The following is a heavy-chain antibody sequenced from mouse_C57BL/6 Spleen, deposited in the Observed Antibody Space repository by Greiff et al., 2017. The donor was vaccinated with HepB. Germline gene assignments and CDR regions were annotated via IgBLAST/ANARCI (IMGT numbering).Heavy chain of an antibody. CDR2: IWSDGST. J-gene: IGHJ4*01. CDR1: GFSLTSYG. D-gene: IGHD2-1*01. CDR3: ARHQKIYSYYAMDY. Sequence: VQLVESGPGLVAPSQRLSITCTVSGFSLTSYGVHWVRQPPGKGLEWLVVIWSDGSTTYNSALKSRLSISKDNSKSQVFLKMNSLQTDDTAMYYCARHQKIYSYYAMDYWGQGTSVTVSS. V-gene: IGHV2-6-1*01.